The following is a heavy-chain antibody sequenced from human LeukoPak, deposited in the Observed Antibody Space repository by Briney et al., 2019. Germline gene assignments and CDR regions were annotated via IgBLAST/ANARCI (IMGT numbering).Heavy chain of an antibody. CDR1: GGSFSGYY. D-gene: IGHD3-22*01. CDR2: IHYSGGT. J-gene: IGHJ3*02. V-gene: IGHV4-30-4*01. CDR3: AREVSGYDSPAFDI. Sequence: SETLSLTCGVSGGSFSGYYWSWIRQPPGKGLEWIGYIHYSGGTYYSPSLKSRLTISVDTSNNQFSLKLSSVTAADTAVYYCAREVSGYDSPAFDIWGQGTMVTVSS.